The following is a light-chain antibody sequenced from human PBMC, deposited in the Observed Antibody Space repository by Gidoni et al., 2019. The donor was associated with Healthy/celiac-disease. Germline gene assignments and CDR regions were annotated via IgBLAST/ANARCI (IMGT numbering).Light chain of an antibody. CDR3: YSTDSSGNHWV. CDR2: EDS. J-gene: IGLJ3*02. Sequence: SYELTQPPSVSVSPGQTARIPCSGDAFPKKYAYWYQQKSGPAPVLVIYEDSKRPSGIPERFSGSSSGTMATLTISGAQVEDEADYYCYSTDSSGNHWVFGGGTKLTVL. CDR1: AFPKKY. V-gene: IGLV3-10*01.